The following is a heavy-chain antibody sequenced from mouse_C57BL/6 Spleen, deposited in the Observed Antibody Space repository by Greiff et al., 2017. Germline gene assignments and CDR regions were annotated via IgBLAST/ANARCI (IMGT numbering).Heavy chain of an antibody. Sequence: QVQPQQPGAELVKPWASVKMSRKASGYTFTSYWITWVKQRPGQGLEWIGDIYPVSCSTNYNEKFKSKATLTVDTSSSTAYMQLSSLTSEGSAVYYCAMVFAYWGQGTLVTVSA. V-gene: IGHV1-55*01. J-gene: IGHJ3*01. CDR1: GYTFTSYW. CDR3: AMVFAY. CDR2: IYPVSCST. D-gene: IGHD2-2*01.